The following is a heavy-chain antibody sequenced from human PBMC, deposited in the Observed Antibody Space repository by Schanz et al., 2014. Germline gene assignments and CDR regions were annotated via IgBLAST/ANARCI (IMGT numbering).Heavy chain of an antibody. Sequence: QVQLVQSGAEVKQPGASVKVSCKASGYTFTSYYMHWVRQAPGQGLEWMGIINPSGGSTSYAQKCQGRVTMTRDTSTSTVYMELSSLRSEDTAVYFCARGPSTGAFDIWGQGTRVTVSS. V-gene: IGHV1-46*03. CDR3: ARGPSTGAFDI. CDR1: GYTFTSYY. J-gene: IGHJ3*02. CDR2: INPSGGST.